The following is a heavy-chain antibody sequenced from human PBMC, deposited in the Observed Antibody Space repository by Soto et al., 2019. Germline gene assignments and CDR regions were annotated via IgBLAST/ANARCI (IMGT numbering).Heavy chain of an antibody. Sequence: EVQLVQSGAEVKKPGESLKISCKGSGYSFTSYWIGWVRQMPGKGLEWMGIIYPGDSDTRYSPSFQGQVTTSADKSISTAYLQWSSLKASDTAMYYCARPVTEGMATLYFDYWGQGTLVTVSS. CDR3: ARPVTEGMATLYFDY. CDR2: IYPGDSDT. J-gene: IGHJ4*02. D-gene: IGHD5-12*01. V-gene: IGHV5-51*01. CDR1: GYSFTSYW.